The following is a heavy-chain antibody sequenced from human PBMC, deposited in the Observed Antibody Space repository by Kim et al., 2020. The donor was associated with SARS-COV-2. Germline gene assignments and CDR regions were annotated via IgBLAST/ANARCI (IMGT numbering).Heavy chain of an antibody. CDR2: INPSGGST. J-gene: IGHJ4*02. V-gene: IGHV1-46*03. CDR1: GYTFTSYY. Sequence: ASVKVSCKASGYTFTSYYMHWVRQAPGQGLEWMGIINPSGGSTSYAQKFQGRVTMTRDTSTSTVYMELSSLRSEDTAVYYCARECSLGGYCSGGSLSYWGQGTLVTVSS. D-gene: IGHD2-15*01. CDR3: ARECSLGGYCSGGSLSY.